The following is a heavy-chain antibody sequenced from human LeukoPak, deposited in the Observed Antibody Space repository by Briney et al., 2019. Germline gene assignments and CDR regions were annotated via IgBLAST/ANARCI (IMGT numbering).Heavy chain of an antibody. CDR1: GGSIGSNY. CDR2: IYNTGGT. CDR3: AKYGNSGWVIDN. V-gene: IGHV4-59*08. J-gene: IGHJ4*02. D-gene: IGHD6-19*01. Sequence: SETLSLTCTVPGGSIGSNYWTWIRQPPGKGLEYIGYIYNTGGTNCNPSLKSRVTISVDTSKNQFSLRLSSVTAADTAAYFCAKYGNSGWVIDNWGQGTLVTVSS.